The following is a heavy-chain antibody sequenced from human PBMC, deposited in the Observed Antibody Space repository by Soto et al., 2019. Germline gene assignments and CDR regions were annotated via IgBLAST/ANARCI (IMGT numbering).Heavy chain of an antibody. D-gene: IGHD3-9*01. CDR2: IYYSVST. Sequence: PSETLSLTCTVSDGSISRGDYYWSWFRQPPGKGLEWIGYIYYSVSTYYNPSLNSRVTISVDTSKNQFSLKLSSVTAADTAVYYCARARSLLQYFGWAHWFDPWGQGTLVTVSS. V-gene: IGHV4-30-4*01. CDR3: ARARSLLQYFGWAHWFDP. J-gene: IGHJ5*02. CDR1: DGSISRGDYY.